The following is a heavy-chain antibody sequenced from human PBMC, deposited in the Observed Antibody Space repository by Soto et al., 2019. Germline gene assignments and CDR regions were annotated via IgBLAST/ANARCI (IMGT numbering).Heavy chain of an antibody. V-gene: IGHV1-46*01. CDR1: GYTFTSYY. CDR2: INPSGIT. D-gene: IGHD3-9*01. J-gene: IGHJ3*02. CDR3: ARDPSPDILTGYYANDAFDI. Sequence: ASVKVSCKASGYTFTSYYMHWVRQAPGQGLEWMGTINPSGITTYAQKFQGRVSMTRDTSTSTVYTELSSLTSEDTAVYYCARDPSPDILTGYYANDAFDIWGQGTMVTVSS.